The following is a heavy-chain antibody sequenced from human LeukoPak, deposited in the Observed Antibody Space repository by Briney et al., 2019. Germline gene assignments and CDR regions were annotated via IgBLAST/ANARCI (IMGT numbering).Heavy chain of an antibody. V-gene: IGHV4/OR15-8*02. CDR3: SRESGPFCPFGY. J-gene: IGHJ4*02. CDR1: GGSISGTNW. CDR2: ISLAGQT. Sequence: SETLSLTCGVSGGSISGTNWWSWVRQPPGQGLEWIGAISLAGQTNYNPPLNGRVTMSLDKSSDQLSLHLTSGAAADTATYYCSRESGPFCPFGYWGQGTLVIVSS. D-gene: IGHD1-26*01.